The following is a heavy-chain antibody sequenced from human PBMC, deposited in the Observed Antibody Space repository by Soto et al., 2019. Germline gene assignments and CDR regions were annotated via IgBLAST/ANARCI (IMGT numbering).Heavy chain of an antibody. CDR2: IYYSGST. Sequence: PSETLSLTCNVSGGSISTSRSYWAWIRQPPGKGLEWIGSIYYSGSTYYNPSLKSRVTISVDTSKNQFSLKLSSVTAADTAVYYCVDYYYGMDVWGQGTTVTAP. CDR1: GGSISTSRSY. CDR3: VDYYYGMDV. J-gene: IGHJ6*02. V-gene: IGHV4-39*01.